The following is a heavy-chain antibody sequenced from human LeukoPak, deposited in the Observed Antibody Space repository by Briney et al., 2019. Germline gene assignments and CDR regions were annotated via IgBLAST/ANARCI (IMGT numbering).Heavy chain of an antibody. D-gene: IGHD2-15*01. V-gene: IGHV4-34*01. CDR1: GGSFSGHY. J-gene: IGHJ5*02. CDR2: INHSGST. Sequence: SETLSLTCAVYGGSFSGHYWYWIRQPPGKGLEWIGEINHSGSTNYNPSLKSRVTISVDTSKNQFSLRLRSVTAADTAVYYCARGTHWFDPWGQGTLVTVSS. CDR3: ARGTHWFDP.